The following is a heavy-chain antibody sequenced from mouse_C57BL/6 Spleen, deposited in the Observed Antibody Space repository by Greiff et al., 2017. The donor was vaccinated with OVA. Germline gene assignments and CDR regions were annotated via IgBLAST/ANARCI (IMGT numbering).Heavy chain of an antibody. CDR1: GYAFTNYL. V-gene: IGHV1-54*01. CDR3: ARSKYQYYFDY. CDR2: INPGSGGT. Sequence: VQLQQSGAELVRPGTSVKVSCKASGYAFTNYLIEWVKQRPGQGLEWIGVINPGSGGTNYNEKFKGKATLTADKSSSTAYMQLSSLTSEDSAVYFCARSKYQYYFDYWGQGTTLTVSS. J-gene: IGHJ2*01. D-gene: IGHD5-1*01.